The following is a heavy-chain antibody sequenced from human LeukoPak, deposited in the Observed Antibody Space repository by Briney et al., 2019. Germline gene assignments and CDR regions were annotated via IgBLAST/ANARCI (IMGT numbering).Heavy chain of an antibody. CDR3: ARGSAVMAYEFDY. Sequence: GASVKVSCKASGYTFTSYDINCVRQAPGQGLEWMGCMNPKSGNTDYAQNFQGRVTMTRNTSISTAYMELSSLRSEDTAVYYCARGSAVMAYEFDYWGQGTLVTVSS. CDR2: MNPKSGNT. J-gene: IGHJ4*02. D-gene: IGHD2-21*01. CDR1: GYTFTSYD. V-gene: IGHV1-8*01.